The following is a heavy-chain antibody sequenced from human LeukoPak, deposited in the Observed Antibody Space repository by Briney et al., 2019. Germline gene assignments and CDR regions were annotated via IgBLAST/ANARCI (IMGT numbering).Heavy chain of an antibody. CDR2: IYSGGST. CDR1: GFIVRNYY. D-gene: IGHD6-19*01. CDR3: AKGDVFYSSGWYGDFDY. V-gene: IGHV3-53*05. J-gene: IGHJ4*02. Sequence: GGSLRLSCAASGFIVRNYYLSWVRQAPGKGLEWVSVIYSGGSTYYADSVKGRFTISRDNSKNTLYLQMNSLRAEDTAVYYCAKGDVFYSSGWYGDFDYWGQGTLVTVSS.